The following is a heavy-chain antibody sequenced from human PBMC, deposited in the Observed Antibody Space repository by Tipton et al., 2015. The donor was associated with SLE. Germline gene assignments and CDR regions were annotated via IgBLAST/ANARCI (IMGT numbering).Heavy chain of an antibody. V-gene: IGHV4-39*07. CDR1: GGSISSSSYY. CDR3: ARGVAHYYDTGSFDI. J-gene: IGHJ3*02. D-gene: IGHD3-22*01. CDR2: ISHSGSA. Sequence: TLSLTCTVSGGSISSSSYYWGWIRQPPGKGPEWIGEISHSGSANYNASLKSRVTMSLDKSNNQFSLRLSSVTAADTAIYYCARGVAHYYDTGSFDIWGQGTLVTVSS.